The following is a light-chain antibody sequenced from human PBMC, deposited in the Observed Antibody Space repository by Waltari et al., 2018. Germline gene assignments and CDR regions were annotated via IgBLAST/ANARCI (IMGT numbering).Light chain of an antibody. Sequence: EIVMTQSPATLSVSPGARATLSCRASQSVSSNLAWYQQKPGQAPRLLIYGASTRATGIPARFSGSGSGTEFTLTISSLQSEDCAVYYCQQYNNWPRTFGQGTKVEIK. CDR1: QSVSSN. V-gene: IGKV3-15*01. CDR2: GAS. J-gene: IGKJ1*01. CDR3: QQYNNWPRT.